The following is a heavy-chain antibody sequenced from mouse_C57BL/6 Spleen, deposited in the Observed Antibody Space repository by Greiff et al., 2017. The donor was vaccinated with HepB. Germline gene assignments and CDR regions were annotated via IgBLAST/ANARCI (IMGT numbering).Heavy chain of an antibody. CDR3: AREDDYDSYYFDY. D-gene: IGHD2-4*01. Sequence: EVKLQESGPGLVKPSQSLSLTCSVTGYSITSGYYWNWIRQFPGNKLEWMGYVSYDGSNNYNPSLKNRISITRDTSKNQFFLKLNSVTTEDTATYYCAREDDYDSYYFDYWGQGTTLTVSS. CDR1: GYSITSGYY. V-gene: IGHV3-6*01. J-gene: IGHJ2*01. CDR2: VSYDGSN.